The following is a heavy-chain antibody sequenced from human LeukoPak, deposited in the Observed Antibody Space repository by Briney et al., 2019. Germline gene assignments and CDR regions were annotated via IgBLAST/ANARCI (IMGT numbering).Heavy chain of an antibody. Sequence: GGSLRLSCAGSGFTFGTYSMSWVRQAPGKGLEWISYISSGGSTIYYADSVKGRFTISRDNAKNSLYLQMNSLRAEDTAVYYCARDGGGYSYGVAYWGQGTLVAVSS. CDR3: ARDGGGYSYGVAY. J-gene: IGHJ4*02. V-gene: IGHV3-48*01. CDR2: ISSGGSTI. CDR1: GFTFGTYS. D-gene: IGHD5-18*01.